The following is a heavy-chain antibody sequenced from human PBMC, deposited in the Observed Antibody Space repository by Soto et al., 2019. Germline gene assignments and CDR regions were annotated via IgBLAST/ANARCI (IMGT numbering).Heavy chain of an antibody. V-gene: IGHV3-74*01. J-gene: IGHJ4*02. D-gene: IGHD2-8*01. Sequence: EVQLVESGGGLVQPGGSLRLSCAGSGFTFSSYWMHWVRQTPGEGLVWVSRISPDGSRISYADSVKGRFTISRDNAENTLYLQMNSLRAEDTAVYCARVGQGQWYFDNWGQGTLVTVSS. CDR3: ARVGQGQWYFDN. CDR1: GFTFSSYW. CDR2: ISPDGSRI.